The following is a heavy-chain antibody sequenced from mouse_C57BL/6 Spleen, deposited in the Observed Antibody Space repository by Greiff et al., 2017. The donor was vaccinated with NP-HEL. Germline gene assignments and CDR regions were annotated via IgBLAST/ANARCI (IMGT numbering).Heavy chain of an antibody. Sequence: QVQLKQPGAELVKPGASVKLSCKASGYTFTSYWMHWVKQRPGQGLEWIGMIHPNSGSTNYNEKFKSKATLTVDKSSSTAYMQLSSLTSEDSAVYYCARELKGDYFDYWGQGTTLTVSS. D-gene: IGHD4-1*01. CDR2: IHPNSGST. CDR3: ARELKGDYFDY. V-gene: IGHV1-64*01. J-gene: IGHJ2*01. CDR1: GYTFTSYW.